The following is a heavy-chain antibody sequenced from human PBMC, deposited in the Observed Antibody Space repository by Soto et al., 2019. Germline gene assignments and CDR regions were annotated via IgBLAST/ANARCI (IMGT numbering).Heavy chain of an antibody. D-gene: IGHD3-10*01. CDR2: ISSSGSTI. J-gene: IGHJ6*03. CDR1: GFTFSDYY. CDR3: AREGLDYGSGSYSGYYYYMDV. V-gene: IGHV3-11*01. Sequence: GGSLRLSCAASGFTFSDYYMSWIRQAPGKGLEWVSYISSSGSTIYYADSVKGRFTISRDNAKNSLYLQMNSLRAEDTAVYYCAREGLDYGSGSYSGYYYYMDVWGKGTTVTVSS.